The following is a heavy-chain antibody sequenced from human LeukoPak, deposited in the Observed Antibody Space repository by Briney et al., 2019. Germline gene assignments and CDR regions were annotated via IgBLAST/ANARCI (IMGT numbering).Heavy chain of an antibody. V-gene: IGHV3-9*01. CDR3: AKENSSSWYNWFDP. J-gene: IGHJ5*02. CDR1: GFTFDDYA. Sequence: GGSLRLSCAASGFTFDDYAMHWVRQAPGKGLEWVSGISWNSGSIGYADSVKGRFTISRDNAKNSLYLQMNSLRAEDTALYYCAKENSSSWYNWFDPWGQGTLVTVSS. D-gene: IGHD6-13*01. CDR2: ISWNSGSI.